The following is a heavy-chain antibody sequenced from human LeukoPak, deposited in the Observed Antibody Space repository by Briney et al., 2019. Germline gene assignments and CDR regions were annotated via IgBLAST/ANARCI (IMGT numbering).Heavy chain of an antibody. CDR1: GYSISSGYY. CDR2: IYHSGST. CDR3: ARGVVVITGYFDY. J-gene: IGHJ4*02. Sequence: SETLSLTCTVSGYSISSGYYWGWIRQPPGKGLEWIGSIYHSGSTYYNPSLKSRVTISVDTSKNQFSLKLSSVTAADTAVYYCARGVVVITGYFDYWGQGTLVTVSS. D-gene: IGHD3-22*01. V-gene: IGHV4-38-2*02.